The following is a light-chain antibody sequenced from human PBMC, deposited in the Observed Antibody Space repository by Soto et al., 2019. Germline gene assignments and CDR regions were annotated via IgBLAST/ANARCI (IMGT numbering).Light chain of an antibody. CDR1: QSISSY. Sequence: DIQMTQPPSSLSAYVGDRVTITCRASQSISSYLNWYQQKPGKAPKLLIYAASSLQSGVPSRFSGSGSGTDFTLTISSLQPEDFATYYCQQSYSTLGLTFGGGTKVDIK. V-gene: IGKV1-39*01. CDR2: AAS. CDR3: QQSYSTLGLT. J-gene: IGKJ4*01.